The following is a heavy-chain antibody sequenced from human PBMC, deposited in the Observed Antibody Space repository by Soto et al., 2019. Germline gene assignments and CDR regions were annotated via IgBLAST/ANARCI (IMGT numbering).Heavy chain of an antibody. CDR1: GYTFTSYG. Sequence: ASVKVSCKASGYTFTSYGISWVRQAPGQGLEWMGWISAYNGNTNYAQKLQGRVTMTTDTSTSTAYMELRSLRSDDTAVYYCAREGWLHDYSKSEIYYYYMDVWGKGTTVTVSS. V-gene: IGHV1-18*01. CDR2: ISAYNGNT. D-gene: IGHD4-4*01. J-gene: IGHJ6*03. CDR3: AREGWLHDYSKSEIYYYYMDV.